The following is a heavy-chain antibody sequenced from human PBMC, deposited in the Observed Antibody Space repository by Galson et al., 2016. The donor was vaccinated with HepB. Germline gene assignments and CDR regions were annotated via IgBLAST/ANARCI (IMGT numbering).Heavy chain of an antibody. D-gene: IGHD1-1*01. J-gene: IGHJ6*03. CDR1: GGSISSYY. Sequence: SETLSLTCTVSGGSISSYYWSWIRQPPGKGLVWIGYIYYSGSTKYSPSLKSRVTISVDTSKKQFSLKVSSVTAAATAVYYCASGTVERYYYYYYMDVWGKGTTVTVSS. CDR3: ASGTVERYYYYYYMDV. V-gene: IGHV4-59*01. CDR2: IYYSGST.